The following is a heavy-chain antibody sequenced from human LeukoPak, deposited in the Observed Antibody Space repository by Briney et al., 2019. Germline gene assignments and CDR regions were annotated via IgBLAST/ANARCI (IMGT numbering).Heavy chain of an antibody. V-gene: IGHV1-2*06. CDR3: ASAYYYGSGTFGYMDV. CDR2: INPNSGGT. J-gene: IGHJ6*03. CDR1: GYTFTGYY. D-gene: IGHD3-10*01. Sequence: ASVKVSCKASGYTFTGYYMHWVRQAPGQGLEWMGRINPNSGGTNYAQKFQGRVTMTRDTSISTAYMKLSRLRSDDTAVYYCASAYYYGSGTFGYMDVWGKGTTVTVSS.